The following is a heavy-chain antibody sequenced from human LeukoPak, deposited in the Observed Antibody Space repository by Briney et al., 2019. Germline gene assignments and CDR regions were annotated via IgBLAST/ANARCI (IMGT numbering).Heavy chain of an antibody. D-gene: IGHD3-22*01. J-gene: IGHJ1*01. CDR3: ARAAYYYDSSGYYPGYFQH. Sequence: SETLSLTCTVSGASIASSPYYWGWIRQPPGQGLEWIGTISYSGSTYYNPSLKSRVTISVDTSKNQFSLKLSSVTAADTAVYYCARAAYYYDSSGYYPGYFQHWGQGTLVTVSS. CDR2: ISYSGST. CDR1: GASIASSPYY. V-gene: IGHV4-39*07.